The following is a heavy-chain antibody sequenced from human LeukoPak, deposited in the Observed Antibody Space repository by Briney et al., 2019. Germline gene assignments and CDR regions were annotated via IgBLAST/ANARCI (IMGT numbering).Heavy chain of an antibody. CDR1: GGPFNGYF. D-gene: IGHD3-10*01. CDR2: IHNSGTT. J-gene: IGHJ4*02. CDR3: ARRYYYNLGSFPFDF. Sequence: SETLSLTCAVSGGPFNGYFWSWIRQSSGKGLEWIGEIHNSGTTNYNPSLNSRVTISEDTSKNQFYLNLSSVTAADTAVYYCARRYYYNLGSFPFDFWGQGTLVTVSS. V-gene: IGHV4-34*01.